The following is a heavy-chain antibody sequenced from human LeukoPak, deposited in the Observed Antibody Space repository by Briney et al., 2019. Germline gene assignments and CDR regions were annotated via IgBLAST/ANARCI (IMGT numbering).Heavy chain of an antibody. CDR2: INSDGRTT. CDR3: AMIKEG. V-gene: IGHV3-74*01. J-gene: IGHJ4*02. Sequence: PGGSLRLSCAASGFTFSNNWMHWVRQAPGKGLVWVLRINSDGRTTTYADSVKGRFTISRDNAKNTLYLQMNNLRAEDTAVYYCAMIKEGWGQGTLVTVSS. D-gene: IGHD3-22*01. CDR1: GFTFSNNW.